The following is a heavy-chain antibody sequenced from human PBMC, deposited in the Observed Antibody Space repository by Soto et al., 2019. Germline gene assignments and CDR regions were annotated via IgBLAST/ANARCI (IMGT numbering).Heavy chain of an antibody. D-gene: IGHD2-21*01. CDR3: ARVFSCGVCTCGSVHQYYGMDV. CDR2: ISLSGSQI. CDR1: GLMYSSYS. Sequence: EVQLVESGGGLVKPGGSVRLSCVASGLMYSSYSMSWVRQAPGKGLEWVAFISLSGSQINYAASVEGRFTISKDNAKSALYLRMNTVRVQVRAIYYRARVFSCGVCTCGSVHQYYGMDVWVPGTAVTVSS. J-gene: IGHJ6*01. V-gene: IGHV3-21*01.